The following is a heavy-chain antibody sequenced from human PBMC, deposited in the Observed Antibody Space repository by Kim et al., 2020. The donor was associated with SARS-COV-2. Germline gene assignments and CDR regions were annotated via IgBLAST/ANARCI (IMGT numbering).Heavy chain of an antibody. Sequence: SETLSLTCTVSGGSIGTYYYNWIRHSPRKGLEWIGHISSSGRTNYNPSLKSRVTISSDMPKNQFSLKLTSVTAADTAVYFCAGGSGWLTDAWGQGILVTVSS. CDR2: ISSSGRT. D-gene: IGHD6-19*01. CDR3: AGGSGWLTDA. V-gene: IGHV4-59*13. J-gene: IGHJ5*02. CDR1: GGSIGTYY.